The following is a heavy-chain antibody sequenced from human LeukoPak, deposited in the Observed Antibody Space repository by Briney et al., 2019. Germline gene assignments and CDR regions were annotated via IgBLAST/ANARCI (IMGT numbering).Heavy chain of an antibody. V-gene: IGHV3-48*01. J-gene: IGHJ4*02. CDR3: ARVLHKRNYDSSVYYGY. CDR2: ISSSSSTI. D-gene: IGHD3-22*01. CDR1: GFTFSSYA. Sequence: GGSLRLSCAASGFTFSSYAMNWVRQAPGKGLEWVSYISSSSSTIYYADSVKGRFTISGDNAKSSLHLQMNSLRAEDTAVYYCARVLHKRNYDSSVYYGYWGQGTLVTVSS.